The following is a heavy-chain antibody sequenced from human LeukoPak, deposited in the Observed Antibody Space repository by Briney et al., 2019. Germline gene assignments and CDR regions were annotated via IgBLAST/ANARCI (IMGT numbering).Heavy chain of an antibody. J-gene: IGHJ6*03. D-gene: IGHD3-9*01. CDR2: IYYSGST. CDR3: ARAIFYYYMDV. Sequence: SETLSLTCTVSGGSISSYYWSWIRQPPGKGLEWIGYIYYSGSTNYNPSLKSRVTISVDTSKNQFSLKLSSVTAADTAVYYCARAIFYYYMDVWGKGTTVTVSS. V-gene: IGHV4-59*01. CDR1: GGSISSYY.